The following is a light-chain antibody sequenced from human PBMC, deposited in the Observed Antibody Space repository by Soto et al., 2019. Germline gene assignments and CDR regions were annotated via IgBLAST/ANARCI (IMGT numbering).Light chain of an antibody. J-gene: IGKJ5*01. Sequence: DIQMTQSPSSLSASVGDRDTITCRASQSISSFLNWHQHKPGKAPKVLIYGASILQSGVPSRFSGRGSGTDFTPTISSLLPKDCAPSYCQPGYSTPITFGNVTRLYIK. CDR1: QSISSF. CDR3: QPGYSTPIT. V-gene: IGKV1-39*01. CDR2: GAS.